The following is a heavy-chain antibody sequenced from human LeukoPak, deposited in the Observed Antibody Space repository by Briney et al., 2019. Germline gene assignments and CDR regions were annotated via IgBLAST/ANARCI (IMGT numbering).Heavy chain of an antibody. V-gene: IGHV3-7*01. J-gene: IGHJ4*02. CDR1: GFTFTTYW. Sequence: QSGGSLRLSCAASGFTFTTYWMSWVRQAPGKGLEWVANINQDGSEKYYVDSVKGRFTISRDNAKNSMYLQMNSLRAEDTAVYYCARGRSYDTRATNGYWGQGTLVTVSS. CDR3: ARGRSYDTRATNGY. CDR2: INQDGSEK. D-gene: IGHD3-22*01.